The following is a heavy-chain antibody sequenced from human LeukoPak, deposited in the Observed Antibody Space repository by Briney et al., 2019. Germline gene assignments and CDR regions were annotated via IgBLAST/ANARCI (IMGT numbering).Heavy chain of an antibody. CDR2: IYWADDK. D-gene: IGHD1-1*01. V-gene: IGHV2-5*02. CDR1: GFSLSTSGVG. Sequence: SGRTLLKPTETLTLTCTFSGFSLSTSGVGVGWIRQPPGKALEWLALIYWADDKRYTPSLKSRLTITKDTSKNQVGLTKTNMDPVDTATYYCAHSLTTGTTSLAWDPWGQGTLVTVSS. CDR3: AHSLTTGTTSLAWDP. J-gene: IGHJ5*02.